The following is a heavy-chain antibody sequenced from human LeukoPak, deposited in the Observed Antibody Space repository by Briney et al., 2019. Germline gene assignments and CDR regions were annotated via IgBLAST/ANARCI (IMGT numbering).Heavy chain of an antibody. CDR3: AKGRCGSSYVHYFDN. CDR2: VSFHGANE. CDR1: GFNFGAYG. Sequence: PGGSLRLSCTASGFNFGAYGMHWVRQAPGKGLDWVAVVSFHGANEYYADSVKGRFTISRDNSNNTLYLQMNGVRVEDTAVYYCAKGRCGSSYVHYFDNWGQGTLVTVSS. V-gene: IGHV3-30*18. D-gene: IGHD5-12*01. J-gene: IGHJ4*02.